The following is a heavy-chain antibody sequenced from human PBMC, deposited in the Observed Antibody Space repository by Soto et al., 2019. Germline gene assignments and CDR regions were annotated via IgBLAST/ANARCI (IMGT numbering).Heavy chain of an antibody. V-gene: IGHV3-9*01. J-gene: IGHJ6*02. CDR3: AKEMGITATTGYYYYGMDV. Sequence: LRLSCAASGFTFDDYAMHWVRQAPGKGLEWVSGISWNSGSIGYADSVKGRFTISRDNAKNSMYLQMNSLRAEDTALYYCAKEMGITATTGYYYYGMDVWGQGTTVTVSS. CDR1: GFTFDDYA. CDR2: ISWNSGSI. D-gene: IGHD1-7*01.